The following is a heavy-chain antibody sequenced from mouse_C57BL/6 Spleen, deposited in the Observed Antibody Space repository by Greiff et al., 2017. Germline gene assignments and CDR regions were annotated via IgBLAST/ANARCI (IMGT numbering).Heavy chain of an antibody. J-gene: IGHJ4*01. CDR1: GFSINSDCY. D-gene: IGHD1-1*01. CDR2: TFYSGIT. V-gene: IGHV3-3*01. Sequence: EVQLVESGPSLVRPSQTLSLTCTVTGFSINSDCYWIWIRQFPGNKLEYIGYTFYSGITYYNPSLESRTYITRDTSKNQFSLKLSSVTTEDTATYNCAGYYYGSSDGAMDYWGQGTSVTVSS. CDR3: AGYYYGSSDGAMDY.